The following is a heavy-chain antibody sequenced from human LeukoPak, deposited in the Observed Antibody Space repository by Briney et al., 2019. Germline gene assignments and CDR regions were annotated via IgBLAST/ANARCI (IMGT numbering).Heavy chain of an antibody. CDR1: GYTLINYG. Sequence: ASVKVSCKASGYTLINYGISWVRQAPGQGLEWMGWISFKNGNTNSAQKLQGRVTMTTDTSTSTAYMELMSLRSDDTAVYYCARAPYSSGGSTNYSYYYYMDVWGKGTTVTVSS. CDR3: ARAPYSSGGSTNYSYYYYMDV. CDR2: ISFKNGNT. J-gene: IGHJ6*03. V-gene: IGHV1-18*01. D-gene: IGHD6-19*01.